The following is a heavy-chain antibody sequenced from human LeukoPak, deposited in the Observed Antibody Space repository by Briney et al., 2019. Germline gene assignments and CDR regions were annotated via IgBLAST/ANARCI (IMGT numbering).Heavy chain of an antibody. CDR2: IKPSGDGA. CDR1: GYTFISYY. V-gene: IGHV1-46*01. Sequence: ASVKVSCKTSGYTFISYYIHWVRRAPGQGLEWMGIIKPSGDGADYAQKFQGRITLTRDMSTSTVSMELSSLRAEDTAVYFCARAYGDYFDYWGQGTLVTVS. J-gene: IGHJ4*02. D-gene: IGHD4-17*01. CDR3: ARAYGDYFDY.